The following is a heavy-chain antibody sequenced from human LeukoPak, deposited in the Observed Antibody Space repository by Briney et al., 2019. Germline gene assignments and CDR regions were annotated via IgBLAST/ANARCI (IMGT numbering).Heavy chain of an antibody. CDR2: IYYSGST. CDR3: ARARGRNFDY. V-gene: IGHV4-59*01. CDR1: GGSISSYY. D-gene: IGHD5-24*01. Sequence: SETLSLTCTVSGGSISSYYWSWIRQPPGKGLEWIGYIYYSGSTNYNPSLRSRVTISADTSKNQFSLKLSSVTAADTAVYYCARARGRNFDYWGQGTLVTVSS. J-gene: IGHJ4*02.